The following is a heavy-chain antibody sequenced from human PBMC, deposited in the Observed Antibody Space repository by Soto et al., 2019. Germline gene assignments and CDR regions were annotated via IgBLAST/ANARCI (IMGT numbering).Heavy chain of an antibody. CDR3: ARSRYCSITRCALSSRFDP. D-gene: IGHD2-2*01. Sequence: QVQLVESGGALVKPGGSLRLSCTSSGFTFSDYYMSWIRQAPGKGLEWVADISEGNTYANYADSVKGRFTISRDNANNSLYLQMNSLKVEDTAVYYCARSRYCSITRCALSSRFDPWGQGTLVTVSS. J-gene: IGHJ5*02. V-gene: IGHV3-11*05. CDR2: ISEGNTYA. CDR1: GFTFSDYY.